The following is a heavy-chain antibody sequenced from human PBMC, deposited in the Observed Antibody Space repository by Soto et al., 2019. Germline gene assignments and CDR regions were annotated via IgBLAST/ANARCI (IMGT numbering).Heavy chain of an antibody. J-gene: IGHJ4*02. CDR1: GYTFTSYG. CDR3: ARGPYYDFWSGYHHGGYYFDY. V-gene: IGHV1-18*01. Sequence: ASVKVSCKASGYTFTSYGISWVRQAPGQGLEWMGWISAYNGNTNYAQKLQGRVTMTTDTSTSTAYMELRSLRSDDTAVYYCARGPYYDFWSGYHHGGYYFDYWGQGTLVTVSS. CDR2: ISAYNGNT. D-gene: IGHD3-3*01.